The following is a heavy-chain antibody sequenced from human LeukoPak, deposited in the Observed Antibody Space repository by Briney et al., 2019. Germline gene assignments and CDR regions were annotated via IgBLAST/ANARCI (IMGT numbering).Heavy chain of an antibody. D-gene: IGHD3-3*01. CDR1: GFTFSSYA. CDR3: AKTLDPAAHYDFWSGYFFDY. Sequence: GGSLRLSCAASGFTFSSYAMSWVRQAPGKGLEWVSAISGSGGSTYYADSVKGRFTISRDNSKNTLYLQMNSLRAEDTAVYYCAKTLDPAAHYDFWSGYFFDYWGQGTLVTVSS. V-gene: IGHV3-23*01. J-gene: IGHJ4*02. CDR2: ISGSGGST.